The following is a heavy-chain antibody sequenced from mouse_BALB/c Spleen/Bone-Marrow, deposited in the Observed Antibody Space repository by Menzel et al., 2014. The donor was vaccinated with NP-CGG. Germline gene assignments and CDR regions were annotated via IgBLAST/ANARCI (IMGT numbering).Heavy chain of an antibody. V-gene: IGHV1-80*01. J-gene: IGHJ3*01. CDR2: IYPGDGDT. CDR1: GYAFSTYW. CDR3: AKVTTGFAY. Sequence: VNLVESGAELVRPGSSVKISCKASGYAFSTYWMTWVKQRPGQGLEWIGQIYPGDGDTKYNGKFKGKATLTADKSSSTAYMQLSSLTSEDSAVYFCAKVTTGFAYWGQGTLVTVSA. D-gene: IGHD2-2*01.